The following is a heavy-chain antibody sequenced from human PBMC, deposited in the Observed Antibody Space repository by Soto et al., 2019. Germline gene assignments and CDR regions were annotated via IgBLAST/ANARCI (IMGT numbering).Heavy chain of an antibody. CDR2: IWFDGSNK. Sequence: QVQLVESGGGVVQPGRSLRLSCAASGFTFSSYGRHWVRQAPGKGLEWVAVIWFDGSNKWYADSVKGRFTISRDNSKNTLYLQMNSLRAEDTAVYSCARDRGYSGYDSPRYYYGMDVWGQGTTVTVSS. V-gene: IGHV3-33*01. J-gene: IGHJ6*02. CDR3: ARDRGYSGYDSPRYYYGMDV. CDR1: GFTFSSYG. D-gene: IGHD5-12*01.